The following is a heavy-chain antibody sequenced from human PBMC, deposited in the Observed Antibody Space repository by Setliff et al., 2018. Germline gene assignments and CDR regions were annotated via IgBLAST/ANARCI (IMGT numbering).Heavy chain of an antibody. J-gene: IGHJ4*02. Sequence: PSETLSLTCTVSGDSISTYYWSWIRRPAGKGLEWIGRVFVDGSTNYNHSLKGRVTMSVDTSKNQFSLKLTSVTAADTALYYCARGRNVAARLLDSWGQGTLVTVSS. CDR2: VFVDGST. V-gene: IGHV4-4*07. D-gene: IGHD6-6*01. CDR3: ARGRNVAARLLDS. CDR1: GDSISTYY.